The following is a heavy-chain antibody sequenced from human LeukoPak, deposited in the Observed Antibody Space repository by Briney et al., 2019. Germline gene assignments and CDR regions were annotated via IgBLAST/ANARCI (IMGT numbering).Heavy chain of an antibody. V-gene: IGHV3-30*01. CDR1: GFTFSSYA. CDR3: ARDLDSSSWYSEPNWFDP. J-gene: IGHJ5*02. Sequence: GGSLRLSCAASGFTFSSYAMHWVRQAPGKGLEWVAVISYDGSNKYYADSVKGRFTISRDNSKNTLYLQMNSLRAEDTAVYYCARDLDSSSWYSEPNWFDPWGQGTLVTVSS. D-gene: IGHD6-13*01. CDR2: ISYDGSNK.